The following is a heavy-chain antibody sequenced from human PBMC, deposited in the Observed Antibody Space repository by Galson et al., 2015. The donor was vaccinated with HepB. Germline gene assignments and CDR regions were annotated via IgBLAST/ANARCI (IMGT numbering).Heavy chain of an antibody. CDR3: ARARNWIAAAGIVSGSAFDY. CDR2: IIPILGIA. J-gene: IGHJ4*02. D-gene: IGHD6-13*01. Sequence: SVTVSCKASGGTFSSYTISWVRQAPGQGLEWMGRIIPILGIANYAQKFQGRVTITADKSTSTAYMELSSLRSEDTAVYYCARARNWIAAAGIVSGSAFDYWGQGTLVTVSS. V-gene: IGHV1-69*02. CDR1: GGTFSSYT.